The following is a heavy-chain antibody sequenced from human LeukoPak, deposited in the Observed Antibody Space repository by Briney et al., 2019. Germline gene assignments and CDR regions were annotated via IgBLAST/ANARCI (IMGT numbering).Heavy chain of an antibody. Sequence: GASVKVSCKASGGTFSSYAISWVRQAPGQGLEWMGWISAYNGNTNYAQKLQGRVTMTTDTSTSTAYMELRSLRSDDTAVYYCARSIAVAETGDYWGQGTLVTVSS. D-gene: IGHD6-19*01. CDR2: ISAYNGNT. CDR3: ARSIAVAETGDY. J-gene: IGHJ4*02. CDR1: GGTFSSYA. V-gene: IGHV1-18*01.